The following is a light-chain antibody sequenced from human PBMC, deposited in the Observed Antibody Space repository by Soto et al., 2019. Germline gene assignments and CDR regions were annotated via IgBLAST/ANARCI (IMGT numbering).Light chain of an antibody. V-gene: IGKV3-20*01. CDR1: QSVRGNY. CDR2: GPS. J-gene: IGKJ3*01. CDR3: HDFGMSTFT. Sequence: EVVLTQSPGTLSLSPGESATLSCRASQSVRGNYFAWYQQRPGQAPRLLVYGPSVRAAGIPDRFRGSGYPTDFFITISRVEPDEYSVYFCHDFGMSTFTCGP.